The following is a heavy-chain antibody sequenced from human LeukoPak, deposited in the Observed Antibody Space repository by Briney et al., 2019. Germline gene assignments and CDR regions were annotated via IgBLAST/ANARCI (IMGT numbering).Heavy chain of an antibody. CDR1: GYTFTGYY. J-gene: IGHJ4*02. CDR3: ARPAGYSGYDYGY. V-gene: IGHV1-2*02. Sequence: ASVNVSCKASGYTFTGYYMHWVRQAPGQGGGWMGWINPNSGGTNYAQKFQGRVTMTRDTSISTAYMELSRLRSDDTAVYYCARPAGYSGYDYGYWGQGTLVTVSS. D-gene: IGHD5-12*01. CDR2: INPNSGGT.